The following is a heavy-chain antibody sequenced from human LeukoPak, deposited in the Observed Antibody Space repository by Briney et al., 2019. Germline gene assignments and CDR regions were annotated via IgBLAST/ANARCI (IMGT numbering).Heavy chain of an antibody. J-gene: IGHJ4*02. Sequence: GASVKVSCKASGYTFTSYAMHWVRQAPGQRLEWIGWINAGNGNTKYSQKFQGRVTITRDTSASTAYMELSSLRSEDTAVYYCARDPYDYVWGSYRDYYFDYWGQGTLVTVSS. CDR3: ARDPYDYVWGSYRDYYFDY. D-gene: IGHD3-16*02. V-gene: IGHV1-3*01. CDR2: INAGNGNT. CDR1: GYTFTSYA.